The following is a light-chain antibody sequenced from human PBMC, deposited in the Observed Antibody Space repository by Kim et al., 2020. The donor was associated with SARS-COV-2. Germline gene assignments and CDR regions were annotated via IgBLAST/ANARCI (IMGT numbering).Light chain of an antibody. CDR2: FDS. J-gene: IGLJ3*02. V-gene: IGLV3-21*04. Sequence: SYELTQPPSVSVAPGKTATITWGGNNIASKSVHWYQLRPGQAPVLVIYFDSDRPSGIPERFSGSHSGTTATLTISRVESGDEADYYCQSWDSSDPSGVFG. CDR1: NIASKS. CDR3: QSWDSSDPSGV.